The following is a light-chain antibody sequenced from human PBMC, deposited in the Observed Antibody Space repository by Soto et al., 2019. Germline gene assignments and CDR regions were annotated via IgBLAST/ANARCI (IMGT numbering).Light chain of an antibody. V-gene: IGKV3-20*01. CDR1: QSVSSSY. Sequence: EIVLTQSPGTLSLSPGERATLSCRASQSVSSSYLAWYQQKPGQAPRLHIYGASSRATGIPDRFSGSGSGTDFTLPISRLEPEDFPVYYCQQYGSSQWTFGQGTKVDIK. CDR3: QQYGSSQWT. CDR2: GAS. J-gene: IGKJ1*01.